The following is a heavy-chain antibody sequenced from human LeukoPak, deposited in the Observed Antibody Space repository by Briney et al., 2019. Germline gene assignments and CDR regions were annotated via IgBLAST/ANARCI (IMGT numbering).Heavy chain of an antibody. Sequence: GGSLRLSCAASGFTFDDYGMSWVRQAPGKGLEWVSGINWNGGSTGYADSVKGRFTISRDNAKNSLYLQMNSLRAEDTAVYYCARGLVVAYYDYYYMDVWGKGTTVTVSS. CDR1: GFTFDDYG. CDR3: ARGLVVAYYDYYYMDV. J-gene: IGHJ6*03. CDR2: INWNGGST. V-gene: IGHV3-20*04. D-gene: IGHD2-15*01.